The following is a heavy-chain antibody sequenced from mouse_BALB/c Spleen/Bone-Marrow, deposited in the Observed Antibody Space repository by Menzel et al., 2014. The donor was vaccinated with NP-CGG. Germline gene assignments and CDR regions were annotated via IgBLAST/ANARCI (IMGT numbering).Heavy chain of an antibody. CDR3: ARVWDWFAY. D-gene: IGHD4-1*01. Sequence: EVKVVESGGGLVKPGGSLKPSRTASGFAFSSCDMSWVRQTPEKRLEWVATITSGGGNTYYPDSVKGRFTISRDNARNTLYLQMSSLRSEDTALYYCARVWDWFAYWGQGTLVTVSA. CDR1: GFAFSSCD. CDR2: ITSGGGNT. V-gene: IGHV5-9*02. J-gene: IGHJ3*01.